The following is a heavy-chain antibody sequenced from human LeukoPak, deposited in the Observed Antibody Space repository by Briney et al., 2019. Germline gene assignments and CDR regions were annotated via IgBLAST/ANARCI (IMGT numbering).Heavy chain of an antibody. V-gene: IGHV3-30*02. Sequence: GGSLRLSCVVSGFTFTTYGMHWVRQAPGKGLEWVAFIRSDGNNKYYADSVKGRFTISRDNSKNTLYLQMYSLRAEDTAVYYCAKVEGASKASVYWGQGALVTVSS. CDR1: GFTFTTYG. CDR2: IRSDGNNK. J-gene: IGHJ4*02. CDR3: AKVEGASKASVY. D-gene: IGHD1-1*01.